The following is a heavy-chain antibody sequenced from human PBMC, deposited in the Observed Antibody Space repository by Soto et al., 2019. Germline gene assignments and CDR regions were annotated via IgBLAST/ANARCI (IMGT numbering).Heavy chain of an antibody. D-gene: IGHD5-12*01. CDR2: IYHSGST. V-gene: IGHV4-30-2*01. CDR3: AGGPGVARNY. J-gene: IGHJ4*02. CDR1: GGSISSGDYS. Sequence: QLQLQESGSGLVTPSQTLSLTCAVSGGSISSGDYSWSWIRQPPGKGLEWIGYIYHSGSTYYNPSLKSRVTISVDRSKNQFSLKLSSVTAADTAVYYCAGGPGVARNYWGQGTLVTVSS.